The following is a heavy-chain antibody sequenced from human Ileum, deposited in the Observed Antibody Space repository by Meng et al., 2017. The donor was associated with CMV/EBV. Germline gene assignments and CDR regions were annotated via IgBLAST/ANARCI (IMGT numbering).Heavy chain of an antibody. Sequence: GESLKISCAASKFTFKNYAMHWVRQAPGEGLEWVAVISYDGIHISYLDSVKGRFTISRDNSKNTLYLQMNGLRREDTAVYYCARDGDYCTNGVCYFDYWGQGTPVTVSS. CDR1: KFTFKNYA. J-gene: IGHJ4*02. V-gene: IGHV3-30-3*01. D-gene: IGHD2-8*01. CDR3: ARDGDYCTNGVCYFDY. CDR2: ISYDGIHI.